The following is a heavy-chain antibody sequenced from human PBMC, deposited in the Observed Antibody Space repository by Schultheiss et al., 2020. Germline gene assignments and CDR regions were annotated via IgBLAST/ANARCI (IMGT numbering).Heavy chain of an antibody. Sequence: GESLKISCAASGFTFSSYGMHWVRQAPGKGLEWVAVISYDGSNKYYADSVKGRFTISRDNSKNTLYLQMNSLRAEDTAVYYCAKDPARSTTSGYYYYGMDVWGQGTTVTVSS. J-gene: IGHJ6*02. CDR3: AKDPARSTTSGYYYYGMDV. CDR1: GFTFSSYG. CDR2: ISYDGSNK. V-gene: IGHV3-30*18. D-gene: IGHD1-14*01.